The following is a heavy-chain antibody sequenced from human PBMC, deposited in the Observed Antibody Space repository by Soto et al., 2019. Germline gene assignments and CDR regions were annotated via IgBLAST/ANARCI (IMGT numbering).Heavy chain of an antibody. CDR3: ARTGYYYEADY. V-gene: IGHV4-31*03. CDR2: IYYSGST. CDR1: GGSISSGGYY. J-gene: IGHJ4*02. D-gene: IGHD3-22*01. Sequence: QVQLQESGPGLVKPSQTLSLTCTVSGGSISSGGYYWSWIRQHPGKGLEWIGYIYYSGSTYYNPFLKSRVTISVDSSKYHFSLKLSSATAADTAVYYSARTGYYYEADYWGQGTLVNVSS.